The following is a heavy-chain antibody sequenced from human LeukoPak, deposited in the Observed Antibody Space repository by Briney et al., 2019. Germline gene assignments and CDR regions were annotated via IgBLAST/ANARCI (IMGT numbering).Heavy chain of an antibody. CDR1: GGTFNSYA. J-gene: IGHJ4*02. CDR2: IIPIFGTA. Sequence: GASVKVSCKASGGTFNSYAISWVRQAPGQGLEWMGGIIPIFGTANYAQKFQGRVTITTDESTSTAYMELSSLRSEDTAVYYCASGTGLDYGGDFDYWGQGTLVTVSS. D-gene: IGHD4-23*01. V-gene: IGHV1-69*05. CDR3: ASGTGLDYGGDFDY.